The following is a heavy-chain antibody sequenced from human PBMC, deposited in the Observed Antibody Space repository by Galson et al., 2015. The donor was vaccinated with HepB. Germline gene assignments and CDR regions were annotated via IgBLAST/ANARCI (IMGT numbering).Heavy chain of an antibody. V-gene: IGHV1-18*01. CDR1: GYTFTNYA. J-gene: IGHJ5*02. Sequence: SVKVSCKASGYTFTNYAIGWVRQAPGQGLEWMGWISAYNGNTNYAQNFQGRVTMTTDTPTSTVYMELRSLRSDDTAVYYCARESGGFHYYDSSGRNNWFDPWGQGTLVTVSS. CDR2: ISAYNGNT. D-gene: IGHD3-22*01. CDR3: ARESGGFHYYDSSGRNNWFDP.